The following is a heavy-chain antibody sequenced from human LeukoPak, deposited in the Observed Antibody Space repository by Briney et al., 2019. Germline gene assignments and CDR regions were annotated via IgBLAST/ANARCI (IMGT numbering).Heavy chain of an antibody. V-gene: IGHV1-69*01. CDR3: ARGMSTNRPNYRTGLAY. CDR2: IIPMFERQ. CDR1: GGTFSNSS. Sequence: ASVKVSCKASGGTFSNSSINWVRQAPGQGLEWMGGIIPMFERQNDAQRFRDRVTITADESSSTVYMELSSLGFDDTAVYYCARGMSTNRPNYRTGLAYWGQGTLVTVSS. J-gene: IGHJ4*02. D-gene: IGHD1-7*01.